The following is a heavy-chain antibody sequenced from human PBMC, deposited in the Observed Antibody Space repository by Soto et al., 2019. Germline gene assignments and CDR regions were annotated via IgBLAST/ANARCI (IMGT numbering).Heavy chain of an antibody. CDR1: GYSFSNYW. J-gene: IGHJ6*02. CDR2: MYPGDSQT. Sequence: GESLKISCKTSGYSFSNYWIGWVRQMPGKGLEWVGVMYPGDSQTRYSPSFQGQVTISVDKSISTAYLHWSSLKASDTAMYYCARADTSMGYYGMDVWGQGTTVPVS. CDR3: ARADTSMGYYGMDV. D-gene: IGHD3-10*01. V-gene: IGHV5-51*01.